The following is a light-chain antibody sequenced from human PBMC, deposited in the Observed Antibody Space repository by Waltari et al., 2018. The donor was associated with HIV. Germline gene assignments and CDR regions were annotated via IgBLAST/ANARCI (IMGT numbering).Light chain of an antibody. CDR3: QQYKYWPET. J-gene: IGKJ1*01. Sequence: EVVLTQAPSTLSVYLGGGACLPCRASHNITNKLGWYQQKAGQAPRLLIYDASRRATAIPDRFSGSGSGTEFNLTISRLVFEDVAVYVCQQYKYWPETFGQGTKVEIK. CDR1: HNITNK. CDR2: DAS. V-gene: IGKV3D-15*01.